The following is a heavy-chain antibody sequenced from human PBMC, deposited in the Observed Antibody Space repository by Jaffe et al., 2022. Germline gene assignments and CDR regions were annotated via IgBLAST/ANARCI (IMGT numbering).Heavy chain of an antibody. CDR3: ARSVKLYYFDY. Sequence: EVQLVESGGGLVQPGGSLRLSCAASGFTFSSYAMHWVRQAPGKGLEYVSAISSNGGSTYYANSVKGRFTISRDNSKNTLYLQMGSLRAEDMAVYYCARSVKLYYFDYWGQGTLVTVSS. CDR2: ISSNGGST. J-gene: IGHJ4*02. CDR1: GFTFSSYA. D-gene: IGHD3-3*01. V-gene: IGHV3-64*01.